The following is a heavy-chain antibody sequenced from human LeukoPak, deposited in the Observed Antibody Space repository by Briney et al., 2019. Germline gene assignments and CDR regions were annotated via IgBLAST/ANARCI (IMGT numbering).Heavy chain of an antibody. CDR2: INPNGGST. V-gene: IGHV1-46*01. Sequence: ASVKVSCKASGYTFTNYYIHWVRQAPGQGLEWVGLINPNGGSTGYAQRFQGRVTVTTDTSTSIVYMELNSLGSEDTAVYYCARSGRSRSVLMVYAIKWGPWFDPWGQGTLVTVSS. J-gene: IGHJ5*02. CDR1: GYTFTNYY. CDR3: ARSGRSRSVLMVYAIKWGPWFDP. D-gene: IGHD2-8*01.